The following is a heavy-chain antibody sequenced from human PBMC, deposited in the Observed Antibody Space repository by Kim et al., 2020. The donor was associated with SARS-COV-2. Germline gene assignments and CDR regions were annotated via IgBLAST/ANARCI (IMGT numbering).Heavy chain of an antibody. V-gene: IGHV3-30*03. Sequence: GGSLRLSCAASGFTLSSHVMHWVRQAPGKGLEWVALISYEGSTQKYTDSVKGRFTVSRDNSKNTLFLQMNSLRPVDTAVYYCARNLVGDTDLGPWGQGTLVTVSS. CDR2: ISYEGSTQ. CDR3: ARNLVGDTDLGP. D-gene: IGHD1-26*01. CDR1: GFTLSSHV. J-gene: IGHJ5*02.